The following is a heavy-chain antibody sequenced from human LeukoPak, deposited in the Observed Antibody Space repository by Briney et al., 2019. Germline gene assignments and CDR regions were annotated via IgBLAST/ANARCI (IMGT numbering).Heavy chain of an antibody. D-gene: IGHD3-16*02. Sequence: GGSLRLSCAASGFTFSSYAMHWVRQAPGKGLEWVAVISYDGSNKYYADSVKGRFTISRDNSKNTLYLQMNSLRAEDTAVYYCAREGNRDDYVWGSYRRKEAFDIWGQGTMVTVSS. CDR3: AREGNRDDYVWGSYRRKEAFDI. CDR2: ISYDGSNK. V-gene: IGHV3-30-3*01. J-gene: IGHJ3*02. CDR1: GFTFSSYA.